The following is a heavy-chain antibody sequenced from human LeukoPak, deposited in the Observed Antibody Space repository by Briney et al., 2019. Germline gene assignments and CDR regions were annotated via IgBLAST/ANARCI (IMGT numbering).Heavy chain of an antibody. J-gene: IGHJ4*02. D-gene: IGHD5-18*01. CDR2: INHSGST. V-gene: IGHV4-34*01. CDR3: ARAGSYGYDY. CDR1: GGSFSGYY. Sequence: SETLSLTCAVCGGSFSGYYWSWIRQPPGKGLEWIGEINHSGSTNYNPSLKSRVTISVDTSKNQFSLKLSSVTAADTAVYYCARAGSYGYDYWGQGTLVTVSS.